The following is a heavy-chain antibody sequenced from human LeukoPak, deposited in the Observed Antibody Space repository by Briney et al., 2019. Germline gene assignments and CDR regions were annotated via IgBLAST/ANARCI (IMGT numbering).Heavy chain of an antibody. CDR1: GYSFTSYW. J-gene: IGHJ3*02. V-gene: IGHV5-51*01. Sequence: GESLKISCKGSGYSFTSYWIGWVRQMPGKGLEWMGIIYPGDSDTRYSPSFQGQVTISADKSISTAYLQWSSLKASDTAMYYCARSGNIVVVPAAIENAFDIWGQGTMVTVSS. D-gene: IGHD2-2*02. CDR3: ARSGNIVVVPAAIENAFDI. CDR2: IYPGDSDT.